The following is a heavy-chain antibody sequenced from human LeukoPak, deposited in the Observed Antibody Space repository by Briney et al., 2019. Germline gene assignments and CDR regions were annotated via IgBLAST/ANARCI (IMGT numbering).Heavy chain of an antibody. J-gene: IGHJ3*02. CDR1: GFTFSSYS. D-gene: IGHD2-21*02. CDR3: ARDRCGGDCYPDAFDI. CDR2: ISSSSSYI. Sequence: GGSLRLSCAASGFTFSSYSMNWVRQAPGKGLEWVSSISSSSSYIYYADSVKGRLTISRDNAKNSLYLQMNSLRAEDTAVYYCARDRCGGDCYPDAFDIWGQGTMVTVSS. V-gene: IGHV3-21*01.